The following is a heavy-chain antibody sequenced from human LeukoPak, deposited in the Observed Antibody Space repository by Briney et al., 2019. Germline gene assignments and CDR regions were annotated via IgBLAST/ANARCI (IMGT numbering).Heavy chain of an antibody. J-gene: IGHJ5*02. Sequence: ASVKGSCKASGYTLTCYYMHWVRQAPGQGLEWMGWIKPNSGGTNYAQKFQGRVTMTRDTSISTAYMELSRLRSDDTAVYYCARGYIVVVPAARFNNWFDPWGQGTLVTVSS. CDR1: GYTLTCYY. CDR3: ARGYIVVVPAARFNNWFDP. D-gene: IGHD2-2*01. CDR2: IKPNSGGT. V-gene: IGHV1-2*02.